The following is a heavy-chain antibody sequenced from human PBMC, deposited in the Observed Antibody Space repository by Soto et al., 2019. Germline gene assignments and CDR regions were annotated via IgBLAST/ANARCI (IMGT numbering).Heavy chain of an antibody. CDR2: IKQDGSEK. Sequence: WGSLRLSCAASGFTFSSYWMSWVRQAPGKGLEWVANIKQDGSEKYYVDSVKGRFTISRDNAKNSLYLQMNSLRAEDTAVYYCARDDGHILTGYYIPPPYYYYYGMDAWGEGTTVTVSS. CDR3: ARDDGHILTGYYIPPPYYYYYGMDA. J-gene: IGHJ6*04. D-gene: IGHD3-9*01. V-gene: IGHV3-7*01. CDR1: GFTFSSYW.